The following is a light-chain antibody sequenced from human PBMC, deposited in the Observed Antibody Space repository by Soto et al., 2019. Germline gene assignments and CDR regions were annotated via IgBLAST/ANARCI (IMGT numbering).Light chain of an antibody. CDR2: DVS. CDR1: SCDVGGYNY. CDR3: RSYTGSSTYV. V-gene: IGLV2-14*03. Sequence: QSALTQPASVSGSPGQSITIACTGTSCDVGGYNYVSWYQQHPGKAPKLMIYDVSNRPSGVSNRFSGSKSGNTASLTISGLQTEDESDYYCRSYTGSSTYVFGTGTKVTVL. J-gene: IGLJ1*01.